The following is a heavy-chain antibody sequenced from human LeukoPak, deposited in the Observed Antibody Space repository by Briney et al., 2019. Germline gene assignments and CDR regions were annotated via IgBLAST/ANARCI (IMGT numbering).Heavy chain of an antibody. D-gene: IGHD5-18*01. J-gene: IGHJ3*02. CDR3: AKGYSYGLDAFDI. V-gene: IGHV3-23*01. Sequence: GGSLRLSCAVSGFTFSRAWMNWVRQAPGKGLEWVSAISGSGGSTYYADSVKGRFTISRDNSKNTLYLQMNSLRAEDTAVYYCAKGYSYGLDAFDIWGQGTMVTVSS. CDR1: GFTFSRAW. CDR2: ISGSGGST.